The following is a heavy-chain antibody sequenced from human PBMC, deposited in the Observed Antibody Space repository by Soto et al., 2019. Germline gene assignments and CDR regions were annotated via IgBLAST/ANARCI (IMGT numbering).Heavy chain of an antibody. CDR2: FDPEDGET. D-gene: IGHD3-22*01. J-gene: IGHJ3*02. Sequence: ASVKVSCKVSGYTLTELSMHWVRQAPGKGLEWMGGFDPEDGETIYAQKFQGRVTMTEDTSTDTAYMELSSLRSEDTAVYYCATRGPYYYYSSGYSDFAFDIWGQGTMVTVSS. CDR1: GYTLTELS. CDR3: ATRGPYYYYSSGYSDFAFDI. V-gene: IGHV1-24*01.